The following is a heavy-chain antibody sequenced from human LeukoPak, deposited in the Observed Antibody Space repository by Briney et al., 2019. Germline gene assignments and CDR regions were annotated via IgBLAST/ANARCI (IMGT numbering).Heavy chain of an antibody. CDR3: ARFPHPPGTSFDY. Sequence: SETLSLTCAVYGGSFSGYYWSWIRQPPGKGLEWIGEINHSGSTNYNPSLKSRVTISVDTSKNQFSLKLSSVTAADTAVYYCARFPHPPGTSFDYWGQGTLVTVSS. V-gene: IGHV4-34*01. D-gene: IGHD1-1*01. J-gene: IGHJ4*02. CDR1: GGSFSGYY. CDR2: INHSGST.